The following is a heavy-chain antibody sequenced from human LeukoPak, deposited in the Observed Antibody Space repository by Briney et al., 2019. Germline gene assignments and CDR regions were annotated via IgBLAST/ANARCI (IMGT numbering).Heavy chain of an antibody. CDR2: IYYSGST. CDR3: ASRSAVPIGVWFDP. V-gene: IGHV4-39*01. CDR1: GGSISSSSYY. Sequence: SETLSLTCTVSGGSISSSSYYWGWIRQPPGKGLEWIGSIYYSGSTYYNPSLKSRVTISVDTSKNQFSLKLSSVTAADTAVYYCASRSAVPIGVWFDPWGQGTLVTVSS. D-gene: IGHD4-11*01. J-gene: IGHJ5*02.